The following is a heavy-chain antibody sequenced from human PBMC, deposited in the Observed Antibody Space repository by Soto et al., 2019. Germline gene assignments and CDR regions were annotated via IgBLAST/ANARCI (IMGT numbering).Heavy chain of an antibody. V-gene: IGHV3-23*01. CDR1: GFTFSGYA. D-gene: IGHD1-20*01. CDR3: ATVHNTSRSFDY. CDR2: TGATGRTT. J-gene: IGHJ4*02. Sequence: GGSLRLSCAAAGFTFSGYAMTWVRQAPGKGLEWVSTTGATGRTTYYADSVRGRFTVSRDNSKNTLDLQMSSLRVEDTAVYYCATVHNTSRSFDYWGQGTLVTVSS.